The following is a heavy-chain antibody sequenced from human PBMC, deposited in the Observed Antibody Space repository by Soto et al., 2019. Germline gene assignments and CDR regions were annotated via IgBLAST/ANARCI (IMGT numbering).Heavy chain of an antibody. CDR3: ARDRLGATGDY. CDR1: GYTFTSYG. Sequence: ASVKVSCKASGYTFTSYGISWVRQAPGQGLEWMGWISAYNANTNYAQKLQGRVTMTTDTSTSRSYMELRSLRSDDTAVYFCARDRLGATGDYWGQGTLVTVSS. CDR2: ISAYNANT. D-gene: IGHD1-26*01. J-gene: IGHJ4*02. V-gene: IGHV1-18*01.